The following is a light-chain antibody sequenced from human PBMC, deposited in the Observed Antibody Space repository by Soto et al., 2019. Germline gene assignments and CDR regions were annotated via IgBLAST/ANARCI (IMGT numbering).Light chain of an antibody. V-gene: IGLV2-8*01. CDR3: CSYAASNNLGV. J-gene: IGLJ1*01. Sequence: QSALTQPPSASGSPGQSVTISCTGTSSDVGGYNYVSWYQQHPGKAPKLMIYEVSKRPSGVPDRFSGSKSGNTASLTVSGLQEEDEADYYCCSYAASNNLGVFGTGTKLTVL. CDR2: EVS. CDR1: SSDVGGYNY.